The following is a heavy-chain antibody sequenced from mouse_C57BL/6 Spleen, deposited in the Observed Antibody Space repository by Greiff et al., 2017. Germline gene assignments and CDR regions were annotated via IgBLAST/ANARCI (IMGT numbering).Heavy chain of an antibody. Sequence: QVQLQQPGAELVKPGASVKMSCKASGYTFTSYWITWVKQRPGQGLEWIGDIYPGSGSTNYNEKFKGKATLTVDTSSSTAYMQLSSLTSEDSAVYYCARWGYYGSGAWFAYWGQGTLVTVSA. V-gene: IGHV1-55*01. CDR3: ARWGYYGSGAWFAY. J-gene: IGHJ3*01. CDR1: GYTFTSYW. D-gene: IGHD1-1*01. CDR2: IYPGSGST.